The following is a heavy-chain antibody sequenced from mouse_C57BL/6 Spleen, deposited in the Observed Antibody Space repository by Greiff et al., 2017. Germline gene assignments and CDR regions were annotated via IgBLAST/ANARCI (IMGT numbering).Heavy chain of an antibody. V-gene: IGHV1-9*01. D-gene: IGHD1-1*01. CDR3: ARRQYYYGSSLYAMDY. CDR1: GYTFTGYW. Sequence: QVQLQQSGAELMKPGASVKLSCKATGYTFTGYWIEWVKQRPGHGLEWIGEILPGSGSTNYNEKFKGKATFTADTSSNTAYMQLSSLTTEDSAIYYCARRQYYYGSSLYAMDYWGQGTSVTVSS. CDR2: ILPGSGST. J-gene: IGHJ4*01.